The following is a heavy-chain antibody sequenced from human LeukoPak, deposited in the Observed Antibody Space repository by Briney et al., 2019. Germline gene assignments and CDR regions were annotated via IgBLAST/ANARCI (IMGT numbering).Heavy chain of an antibody. CDR2: VDPEDGET. Sequence: ASVKVSCKVSGYTFTDYYMHWVQQAPGKGLEWMGLVDPEDGETIYAEKFQGRVTITADTSTDTAYMELSSLRSEDTAVYYCAAHPKWELHLWVDYWGQGTLVTVSS. D-gene: IGHD1-26*01. CDR1: GYTFTDYY. V-gene: IGHV1-69-2*01. J-gene: IGHJ4*02. CDR3: AAHPKWELHLWVDY.